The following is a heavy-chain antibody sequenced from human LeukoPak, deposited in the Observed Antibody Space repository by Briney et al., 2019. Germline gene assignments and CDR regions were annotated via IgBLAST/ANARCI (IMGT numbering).Heavy chain of an antibody. D-gene: IGHD2-21*01. V-gene: IGHV3-7*05. Sequence: GGSLRLSCAGSGFTFSTYWMSWVRQAPGEGLEWVASIKPDGTERYSADSVKGRFTISRDNAKSSLYLQMNSLRAEDTAIYYCARPAYCGGMCYFYFDCWGQGTLVTVSS. CDR2: IKPDGTER. J-gene: IGHJ4*02. CDR3: ARPAYCGGMCYFYFDC. CDR1: GFTFSTYW.